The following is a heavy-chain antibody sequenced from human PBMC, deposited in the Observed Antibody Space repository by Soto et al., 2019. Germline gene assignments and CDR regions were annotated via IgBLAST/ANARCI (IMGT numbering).Heavy chain of an antibody. CDR1: EFNFSKFG. J-gene: IGHJ4*01. D-gene: IGHD3-16*01. CDR3: AKEVWGLYTFGRPLDN. Sequence: QAHLVESGGRVVQPGRSLRLSCAASEFNFSKFGMYWVRQAPGKGLEWVAVIWYDGSQKYYADSVKGRFTISRDNSNNTLYLQMSSLRAEDTAVYYCAKEVWGLYTFGRPLDNWGHGTLVTVSS. V-gene: IGHV3-33*07. CDR2: IWYDGSQK.